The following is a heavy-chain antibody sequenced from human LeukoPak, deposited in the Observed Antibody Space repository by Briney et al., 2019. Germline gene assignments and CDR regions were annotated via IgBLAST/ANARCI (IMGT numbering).Heavy chain of an antibody. V-gene: IGHV1-18*01. J-gene: IGHJ6*03. CDR1: GYTLTSYG. CDR3: ARDLTTVTTDYYYYYYMDV. CDR2: ISGYNGYT. D-gene: IGHD4-17*01. Sequence: ASVKVSCKASGYTLTSYGISWVRQAPGQGLEWMGWISGYNGYTKYTQKVQGRVTMTTDTSTSTVYMELSSLRSEDTAVYYCARDLTTVTTDYYYYYYMDVWGKGTTVTVSS.